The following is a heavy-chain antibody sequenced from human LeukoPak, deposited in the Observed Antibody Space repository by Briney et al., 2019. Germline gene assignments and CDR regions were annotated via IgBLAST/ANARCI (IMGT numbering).Heavy chain of an antibody. D-gene: IGHD4-17*01. CDR3: ARDPTRPTVTTRLDY. Sequence: GGSLRLSCAASGFTFSSYWMHWVRQAPGKGLVWVSRINSDGSSTSYADSVKGRFTISRDNAKNTLYLQMNSLSAEDTAVYYCARDPTRPTVTTRLDYWGQGTLVTVSS. V-gene: IGHV3-74*01. CDR1: GFTFSSYW. J-gene: IGHJ4*02. CDR2: INSDGSST.